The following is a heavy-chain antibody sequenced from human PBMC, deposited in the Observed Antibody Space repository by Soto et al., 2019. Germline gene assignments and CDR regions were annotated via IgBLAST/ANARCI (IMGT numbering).Heavy chain of an antibody. V-gene: IGHV4-28*01. J-gene: IGHJ5*02. CDR1: GYSISSSNW. Sequence: SETLSLTCAVPGYSISSSNWWGWIRQPPGKGLEWIGYIYYSGSTYYNPSLKSRVTMSVDTSKNQFSLKLSSVTAVDTAVYYCARNLGDYDSSGYYYGNWFDPWGQGTLVTVSS. CDR3: ARNLGDYDSSGYYYGNWFDP. D-gene: IGHD3-22*01. CDR2: IYYSGST.